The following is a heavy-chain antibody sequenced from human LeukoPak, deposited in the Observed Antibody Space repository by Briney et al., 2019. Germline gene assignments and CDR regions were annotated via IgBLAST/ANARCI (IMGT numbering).Heavy chain of an antibody. CDR3: ARLGVVPAAMLYYYGMDV. CDR1: GGSISSYY. J-gene: IGHJ6*02. CDR2: IYYSGST. Sequence: PSETLSLTCPVSGGSISSYYWSWIRQPPGKGLEWIGYIYYSGSTNYNPSLKSRVTISVDTSKNQFSLKLSSVTAADTAVYYCARLGVVPAAMLYYYGMDVWGQGTTVTVSS. D-gene: IGHD2-2*01. V-gene: IGHV4-59*01.